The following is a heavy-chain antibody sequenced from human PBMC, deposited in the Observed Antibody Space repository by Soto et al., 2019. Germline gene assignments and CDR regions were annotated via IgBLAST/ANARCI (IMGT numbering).Heavy chain of an antibody. D-gene: IGHD2-15*01. CDR3: ASDVGYCSGGSCYEGGY. V-gene: IGHV3-33*01. CDR2: IWYDGSNK. J-gene: IGHJ4*02. CDR1: GFTFSSYG. Sequence: QVQLVESGGGMVQPGRSLRLSCAASGFTFSSYGMHWVRPAPAKGLEWVAVIWYDGSNKYHSDSVKGRFTISIDNSKNTLYLQMGSRRAADTAVYYCASDVGYCSGGSCYEGGYGGQGTLVTVSS.